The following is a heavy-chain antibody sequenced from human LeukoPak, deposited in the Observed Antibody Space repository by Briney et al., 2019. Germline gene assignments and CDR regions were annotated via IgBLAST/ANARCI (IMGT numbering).Heavy chain of an antibody. J-gene: IGHJ4*02. Sequence: KASETLSLTCTVSGGSISSGGHYWGWIRQHPGKGLEWIGYIYYSGTTYYNPSLQSRVTISVDTSKNQFSLKLSSVTAADTAVYYCARHFYLDTAMVLLGYWGQGTLVTVSS. V-gene: IGHV4-31*03. D-gene: IGHD5-18*01. CDR1: GGSISSGGHY. CDR2: IYYSGTT. CDR3: ARHFYLDTAMVLLGY.